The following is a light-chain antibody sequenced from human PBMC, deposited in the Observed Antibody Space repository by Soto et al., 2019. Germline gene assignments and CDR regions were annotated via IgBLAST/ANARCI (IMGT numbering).Light chain of an antibody. CDR1: QSVSSN. Sequence: EIVMTQSPATLSVSPGERATLSCRASQSVSSNLAWYQQKPGQAPRLLIYSASTRATGIPARFSGSGSGTEFTLTISGLQSEDFAVYYCQQYNRWPPLTFGGGTKVEIK. CDR2: SAS. V-gene: IGKV3D-15*01. J-gene: IGKJ4*01. CDR3: QQYNRWPPLT.